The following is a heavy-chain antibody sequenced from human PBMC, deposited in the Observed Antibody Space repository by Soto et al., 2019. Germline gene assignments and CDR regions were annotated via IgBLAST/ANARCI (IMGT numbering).Heavy chain of an antibody. Sequence: QVQLVQSGAEVKKPGASVKVSCKATGSTFTTYDINWVRQATGQGLEWMGWMNPNSGDTGYAQKFQGRVTMTRDTSISTAYMELSTLTSEDTAVYYCVRGLEWLRNYWGQGTLVTVSS. V-gene: IGHV1-8*01. CDR3: VRGLEWLRNY. D-gene: IGHD5-12*01. J-gene: IGHJ4*02. CDR2: MNPNSGDT. CDR1: GSTFTTYD.